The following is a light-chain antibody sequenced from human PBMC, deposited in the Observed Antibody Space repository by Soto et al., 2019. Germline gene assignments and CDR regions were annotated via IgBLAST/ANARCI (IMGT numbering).Light chain of an antibody. CDR3: QQYYSAPQIT. CDR1: QNILNSPDKRNY. Sequence: DIVMTQSPDSLVVSLGERATINCRSSQNILNSPDKRNYLAWYQQKSGQPPKLLIYWASTREPGVPVRFSGSGSGTAFTLTISILQAEDVAVYYCQQYYSAPQITFCGGNKGESK. J-gene: IGKJ4*01. CDR2: WAS. V-gene: IGKV4-1*01.